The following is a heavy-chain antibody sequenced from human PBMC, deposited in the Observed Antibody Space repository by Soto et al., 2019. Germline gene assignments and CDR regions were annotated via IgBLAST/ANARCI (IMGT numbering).Heavy chain of an antibody. D-gene: IGHD5-18*01. V-gene: IGHV3-23*01. CDR3: AKRSTAEYGYYWYFDY. J-gene: IGHJ4*02. Sequence: GGSLRLSCAASGFTFSSYAMSWVRQAPGKGLEWVSAISGSGGSTYYADSVKGRFTISRDNSKNTLYLQMNSLRAEDTAVYYCAKRSTAEYGYYWYFDYWGQGTLVTVSS. CDR2: ISGSGGST. CDR1: GFTFSSYA.